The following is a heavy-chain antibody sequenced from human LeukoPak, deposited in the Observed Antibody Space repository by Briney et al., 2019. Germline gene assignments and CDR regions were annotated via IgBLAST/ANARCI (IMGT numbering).Heavy chain of an antibody. CDR3: ATSPGIAVAGTFFS. J-gene: IGHJ4*02. CDR1: GFTLSTYW. V-gene: IGHV3-74*01. D-gene: IGHD6-19*01. Sequence: PGGSLRLSCAASGFTLSTYWMHWVRQAPGKGLVWVSRINSDGNSINYADSVKGRFTISRDNAKNTLYLQMNSLRAEDTAVYYCATSPGIAVAGTFFSWGQGTLVTVSS. CDR2: INSDGNSI.